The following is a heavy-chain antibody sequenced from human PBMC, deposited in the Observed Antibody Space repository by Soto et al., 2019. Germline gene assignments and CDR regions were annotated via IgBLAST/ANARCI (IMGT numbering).Heavy chain of an antibody. V-gene: IGHV3-33*01. J-gene: IGHJ6*02. CDR2: IWHDGSNK. D-gene: IGHD1-1*01. Sequence: QVQVVESGGGVVQPGRSLRLSCAASGFTFSSYTMYWVRQAPGKGLEGVAVIWHDGSNKYYVDSVKGRFTISRDNSKNTLYLQLNSLRAEETAVYYCAREDWNDGHYCGMGVWGQGTKVTVSS. CDR1: GFTFSSYT. CDR3: AREDWNDGHYCGMGV.